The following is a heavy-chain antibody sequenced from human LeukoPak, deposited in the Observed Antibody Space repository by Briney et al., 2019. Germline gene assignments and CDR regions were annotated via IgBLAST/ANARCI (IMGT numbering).Heavy chain of an antibody. CDR3: ASGAVADLYYFDS. CDR2: INHSGST. J-gene: IGHJ4*02. CDR1: GGSFSGYY. Sequence: SETLSLTCAVFGGSFSGYYWSWIRQPPGRGLEWIGEINHSGSTNYNLSLKSRVTISVDTSKNQFSLKLSSVTAADTAVYYCASGAVADLYYFDSWGQGTLVTVSS. V-gene: IGHV4-34*01. D-gene: IGHD6-19*01.